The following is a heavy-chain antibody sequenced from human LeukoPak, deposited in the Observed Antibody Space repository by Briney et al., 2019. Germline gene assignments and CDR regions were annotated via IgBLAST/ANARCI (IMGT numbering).Heavy chain of an antibody. D-gene: IGHD3-22*01. Sequence: GRSLRLSCAASGFTFSSYGMQWVRQAPGKGLEWVAVISYDGSNKYYADSVKGRFTISRNNSKNTLYLQMNSLRAEDTAVYYCARDFSWLNFDYWGQGTLVTVSS. CDR2: ISYDGSNK. J-gene: IGHJ4*02. V-gene: IGHV3-30*19. CDR3: ARDFSWLNFDY. CDR1: GFTFSSYG.